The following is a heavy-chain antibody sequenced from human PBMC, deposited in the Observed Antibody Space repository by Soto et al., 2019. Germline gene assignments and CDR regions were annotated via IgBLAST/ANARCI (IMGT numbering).Heavy chain of an antibody. CDR3: ARSAGKGRDWFDP. J-gene: IGHJ5*02. CDR1: GGSISSYY. CDR2: IYYSGST. Sequence: SETLSLTCTVSGGSISSYYWSWLRQPPGKGLEWIGYIYYSGSTTYNPPLKSRVTISVDTSKNQFSLKLSSVTAADTVVYYCARSAGKGRDWFDPWGQGTLVTVSS. V-gene: IGHV4-59*01. D-gene: IGHD6-13*01.